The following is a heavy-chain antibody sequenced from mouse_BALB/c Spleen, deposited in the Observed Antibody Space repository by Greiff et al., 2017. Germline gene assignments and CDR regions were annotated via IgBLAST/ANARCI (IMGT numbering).Heavy chain of an antibody. CDR2: INPSTGYT. J-gene: IGHJ4*01. CDR3: ARSDYYGYDAMDY. CDR1: GYTFTSYW. V-gene: IGHV1-7*01. D-gene: IGHD1-2*01. Sequence: VQLQQSGAELAKPGASVKMSCKASGYTFTSYWMHWVKQRPGQGLEWIGYINPSTGYTEYNQKFKDKATLTADKSSSTAYMQLSSLTSEDSAVYYCARSDYYGYDAMDYWGQGTSVTVSS.